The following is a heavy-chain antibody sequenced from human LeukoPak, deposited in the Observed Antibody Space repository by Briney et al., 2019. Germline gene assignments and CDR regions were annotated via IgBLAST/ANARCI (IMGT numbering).Heavy chain of an antibody. D-gene: IGHD5-12*01. CDR1: GGSISSYY. CDR2: IYFSENT. CDR3: ARGSTILAPLDN. J-gene: IGHJ4*02. Sequence: SETLSLTCTVSGGSISSYYWNWIRQPPGKGLEWIGYIYFSENTNSNPSLKSRVTISVDTSKNQFSLKLNSVTVADTAVYYCARGSTILAPLDNWGQGTLVTVSS. V-gene: IGHV4-59*01.